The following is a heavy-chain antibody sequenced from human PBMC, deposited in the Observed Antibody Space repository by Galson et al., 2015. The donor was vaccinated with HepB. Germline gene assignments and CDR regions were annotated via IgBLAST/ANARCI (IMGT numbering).Heavy chain of an antibody. CDR1: GFTFSSYG. V-gene: IGHV3-33*01. J-gene: IGHJ3*02. CDR2: IWYDGSNK. D-gene: IGHD5-18*01. CDR3: ARGGRAWIQTRDAFDI. Sequence: SLRLSCAASGFTFSSYGMHWVRQAPGKGLEWVAVIWYDGSNKYYADSVKGRFTISRDNSKNTLYLQMNSLRAEDTAVYYCARGGRAWIQTRDAFDIWGQGTMVTVSS.